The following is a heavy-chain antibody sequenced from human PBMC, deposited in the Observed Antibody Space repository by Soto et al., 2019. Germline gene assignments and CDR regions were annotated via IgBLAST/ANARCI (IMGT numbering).Heavy chain of an antibody. CDR2: ISYDGSNK. CDR3: ARVSWGPRVVDYYYGMDV. Sequence: QVQLVESGGGVVQPGRSLRLSCAASGFTFSSYAMHWVRQAPGKGLEWVAVISYDGSNKYYADSVKGRFTISRDNSKNTLYLQMNSLRAEDTAVYYCARVSWGPRVVDYYYGMDVWGQGTTVTVSS. D-gene: IGHD2-21*01. V-gene: IGHV3-30-3*01. CDR1: GFTFSSYA. J-gene: IGHJ6*02.